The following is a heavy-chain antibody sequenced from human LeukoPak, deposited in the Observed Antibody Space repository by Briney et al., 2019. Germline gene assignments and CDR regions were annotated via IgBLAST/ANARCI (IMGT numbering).Heavy chain of an antibody. Sequence: PSETLSLTCAVYGGSFSGYYWSWIRQPPGKGLEWIGEINHSGGTNYNPSLKSRVTISVDTSKNQFSLKLSSVTAADTAVYYCASRVKYYDSSGYPYWGQGTLVTVSS. V-gene: IGHV4-34*01. CDR2: INHSGGT. CDR3: ASRVKYYDSSGYPY. J-gene: IGHJ4*02. CDR1: GGSFSGYY. D-gene: IGHD3-22*01.